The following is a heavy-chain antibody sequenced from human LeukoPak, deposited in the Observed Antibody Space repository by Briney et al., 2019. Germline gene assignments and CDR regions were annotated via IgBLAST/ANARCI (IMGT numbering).Heavy chain of an antibody. CDR1: GSTVSSNY. V-gene: IGHV3-53*01. D-gene: IGHD6-19*01. CDR2: IYSGGST. CDR3: ARGPIAVAGTVFDY. J-gene: IGHJ4*02. Sequence: PGGSLRLSCAASGSTVSSNYMSWVRQAPGKGLEWVSVIYSGGSTYYADSVKGRFTISRDNSKNTLYLQMNSLRAEDTAVYYCARGPIAVAGTVFDYWGQGTLVTVSS.